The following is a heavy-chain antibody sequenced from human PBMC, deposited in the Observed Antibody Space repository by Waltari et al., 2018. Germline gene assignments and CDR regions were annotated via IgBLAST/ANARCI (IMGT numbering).Heavy chain of an antibody. D-gene: IGHD2-21*01. V-gene: IGHV3-30*18. J-gene: IGHJ6*03. Sequence: QVQLVESGGGVVQPGRSLRLSCAASGFTFSSYGMHWVRQAPGKGLEWVAVISDDGSNKYYADSVKGRFTIARDNSKNTLYLQMNSLRAEDTAVYYCAKSEVRRHIVVVIASFYMDVWGKGTTVTVSS. CDR3: AKSEVRRHIVVVIASFYMDV. CDR1: GFTFSSYG. CDR2: ISDDGSNK.